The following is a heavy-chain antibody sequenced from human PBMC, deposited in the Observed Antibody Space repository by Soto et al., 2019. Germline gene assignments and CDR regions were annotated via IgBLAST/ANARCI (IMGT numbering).Heavy chain of an antibody. CDR2: IVRILGIP. V-gene: IGHV1-69*04. Sequence: VKVSCKASGGTFSSYTITWVRQAPGQRLERMGRIVRILGIPNYAQKFQGRVTITTDKSATTGYMELSSLTSEDTAVYYCARDSAILPGTYFDYWGLGTLVTVSS. CDR3: ARDSAILPGTYFDY. D-gene: IGHD6-13*01. CDR1: GGTFSSYT. J-gene: IGHJ4*02.